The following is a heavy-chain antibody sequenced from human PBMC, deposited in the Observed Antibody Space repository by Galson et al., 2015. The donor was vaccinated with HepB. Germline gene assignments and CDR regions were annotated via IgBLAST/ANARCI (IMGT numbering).Heavy chain of an antibody. D-gene: IGHD3-22*01. Sequence: SLRLSCAASGFTFSSYAMHWVRQAPGKGLEWVAVISYDGSNKYYADSVKGRFTISRDNSKNTLYLQMNSLRAEDTAVYYCARDHRYYDSSGYYQRFGDYWGQGTLVTVSS. CDR2: ISYDGSNK. CDR1: GFTFSSYA. CDR3: ARDHRYYDSSGYYQRFGDY. J-gene: IGHJ4*02. V-gene: IGHV3-30*04.